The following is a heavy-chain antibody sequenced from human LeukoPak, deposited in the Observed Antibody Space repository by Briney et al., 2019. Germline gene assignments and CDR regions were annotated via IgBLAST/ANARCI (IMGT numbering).Heavy chain of an antibody. Sequence: ASVKVSCKASGYTLTGYYMHWVRQAPGQGLEWMGRINPNSGGTNYAQKFQGRVTITADESTSTAYMELSSLRSEDTAVYYCARVGDFWSGYPQRNWFDPWGQGTLVTVSS. CDR3: ARVGDFWSGYPQRNWFDP. V-gene: IGHV1-2*02. J-gene: IGHJ5*02. CDR2: INPNSGGT. D-gene: IGHD3-3*01. CDR1: GYTLTGYY.